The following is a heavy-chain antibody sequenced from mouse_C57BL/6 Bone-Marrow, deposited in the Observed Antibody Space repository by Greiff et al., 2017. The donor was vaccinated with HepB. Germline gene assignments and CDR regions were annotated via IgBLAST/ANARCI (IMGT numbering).Heavy chain of an antibody. J-gene: IGHJ1*03. CDR3: ATITTVVYWYFDV. V-gene: IGHV5-17*01. D-gene: IGHD1-1*01. CDR1: GFTFSDYG. CDR2: ISSGSSTI. Sequence: EVMLVESGGGLVKPGGSLKLSCAASGFTFSDYGMHWVRQAPEKGLEWVAYISSGSSTIYYADTVKGRFTISRDNAKNTLFLQMTSLRSEDTAMYYCATITTVVYWYFDVWGTGTTVTVSS.